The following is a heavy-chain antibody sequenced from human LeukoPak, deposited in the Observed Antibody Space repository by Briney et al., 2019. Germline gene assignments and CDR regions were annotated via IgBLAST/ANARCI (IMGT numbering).Heavy chain of an antibody. Sequence: SETLSLTCTVSGGSISSGGYYWSWIRQHPGKGLEWIGYIYYSGGTYYNPSLKSRVTISVDTSKNQFSLKLSSVTAADTAVYYCARGAGSYDFWSGYYNISGFDYWGQGTLVTVSS. CDR2: IYYSGGT. CDR3: ARGAGSYDFWSGYYNISGFDY. CDR1: GGSISSGGYY. D-gene: IGHD3-3*01. V-gene: IGHV4-31*03. J-gene: IGHJ4*02.